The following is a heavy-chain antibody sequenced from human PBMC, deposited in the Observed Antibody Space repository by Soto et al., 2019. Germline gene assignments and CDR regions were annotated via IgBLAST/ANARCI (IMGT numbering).Heavy chain of an antibody. D-gene: IGHD4-17*01. J-gene: IGHJ4*02. CDR2: IYYSGST. CDR1: GGSISSGDYY. V-gene: IGHV4-30-4*01. Sequence: PSETLSLTCTVSGGSISSGDYYWSWIRQPPGKGLEWIGYIYYSGSTYYNPSLKSRVTISVDTSKNQFSLKLSSVTAADTAVYYCARVHRVYGDYYFDYWGQGTLVNRLL. CDR3: ARVHRVYGDYYFDY.